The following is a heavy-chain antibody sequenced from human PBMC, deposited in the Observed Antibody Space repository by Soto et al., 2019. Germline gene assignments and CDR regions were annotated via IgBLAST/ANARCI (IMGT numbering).Heavy chain of an antibody. J-gene: IGHJ4*02. CDR2: IVYSGST. CDR1: AVSLTSGTYY. V-gene: IGHV4-31*03. CDR3: ASTEDFFYY. Sequence: PQTLSLTCSVSAVSLTSGTYYWNWLRQHPGKGLEWIGYIVYSGSTDYTPSLKSRVNIAVDTSKNQFSLKLSSVTAADTAVYYCASTEDFFYYWGQGTLVTVSS.